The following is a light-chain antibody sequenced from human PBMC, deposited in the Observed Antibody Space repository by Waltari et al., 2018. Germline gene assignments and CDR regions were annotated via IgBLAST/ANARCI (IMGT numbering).Light chain of an antibody. CDR1: LGIGKS. CDR2: AAS. Sequence: DIQMTQSPSSLSASVGDRVTIACRASLGIGKSLAWYQQKPGKVPKLLLSAASRLESGVPSRFSGSGSGTDYTLTISSLQPEDFATYYCQQYYSTPYTFDQGTKLEIK. CDR3: QQYYSTPYT. V-gene: IGKV1-NL1*01. J-gene: IGKJ2*01.